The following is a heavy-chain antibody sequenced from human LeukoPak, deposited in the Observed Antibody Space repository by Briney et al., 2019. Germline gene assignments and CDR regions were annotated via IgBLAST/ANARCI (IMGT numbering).Heavy chain of an antibody. J-gene: IGHJ4*02. CDR1: GFTFSNYA. CDR2: ISGSGVNT. CDR3: AKAPSTMAKALFDY. Sequence: GGSLRLPCAASGFTFSNYAMSWVRQAPGKGLEWVSAISGSGVNTYYADSVKGRFTISRDNSKNTLYLQMNSLGAEDTAVYYCAKAPSTMAKALFDYWGQGTLVTVSS. V-gene: IGHV3-23*01. D-gene: IGHD3-10*01.